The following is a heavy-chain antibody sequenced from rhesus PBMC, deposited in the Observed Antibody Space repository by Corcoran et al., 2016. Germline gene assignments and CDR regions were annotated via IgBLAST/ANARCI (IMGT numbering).Heavy chain of an antibody. CDR1: GLTFSSYG. CDR3: AKLNYDSGYDFDY. J-gene: IGHJ4*01. D-gene: IGHD3-28*01. Sequence: EVQLVETGGGLVQPGGSLKLSCAASGLTFSSYGRSWVRQAPGKGLEWVSVINSGGGSTYYAYSVTGRFTISRDNSKNTLSLQMNSLRAEDTAVYYCAKLNYDSGYDFDYWGQGVLVTVSS. V-gene: IGHV3S5*01. CDR2: INSGGGST.